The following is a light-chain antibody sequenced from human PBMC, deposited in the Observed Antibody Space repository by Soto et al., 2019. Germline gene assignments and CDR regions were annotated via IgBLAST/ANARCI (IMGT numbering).Light chain of an antibody. J-gene: IGKJ1*01. CDR2: KAS. V-gene: IGKV1-5*03. CDR3: QHYNSYSEA. CDR1: QSLDNC. Sequence: EIQMTQSPWTREASILSRVTRTCRASQSLDNCLAWYQQKPGKAPKLLIYKASTLKSGVPSRFSGSGSGTEFTLTISSLQPDDFATYYCQHYNSYSEAFGQGTKVDIK.